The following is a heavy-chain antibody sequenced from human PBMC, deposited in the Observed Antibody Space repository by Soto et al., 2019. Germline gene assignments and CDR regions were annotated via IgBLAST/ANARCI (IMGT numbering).Heavy chain of an antibody. CDR1: GFTFSSLA. Sequence: GGYLRLSAGTSGFTFSSLAMSWVRQAPGKGLEWPSSISGCGDDTLYADTLKGRFTMSRDNSRNTLYLQVNSLRAEDTAVYYCAKDQTDVTLFDYSGQGTLVTVSS. V-gene: IGHV3-23*01. CDR2: ISGCGDDT. J-gene: IGHJ4*02. D-gene: IGHD2-21*02. CDR3: AKDQTDVTLFDY.